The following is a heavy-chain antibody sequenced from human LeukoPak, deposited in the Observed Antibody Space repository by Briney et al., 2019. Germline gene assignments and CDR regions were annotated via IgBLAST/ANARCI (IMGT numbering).Heavy chain of an antibody. D-gene: IGHD6-13*01. CDR2: IYSGGST. Sequence: GGSLRLSCAASGFTVSSNYMSWVRQAPGKGLEWVSVIYSGGSTYYADSVKGRFTISRDNSKNTLYLQMNSLRAEDTAVYYCARGTPERGYSSSWYPDYWGQGTLVTVSS. J-gene: IGHJ4*02. CDR1: GFTVSSNY. V-gene: IGHV3-53*01. CDR3: ARGTPERGYSSSWYPDY.